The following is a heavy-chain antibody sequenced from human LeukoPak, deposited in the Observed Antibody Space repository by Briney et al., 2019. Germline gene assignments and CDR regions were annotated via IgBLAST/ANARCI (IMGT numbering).Heavy chain of an antibody. J-gene: IGHJ4*02. CDR2: ISRSSSYI. Sequence: GGSLRLSCAASGFTFSNYNMNWVRQAPGKGLEWVSSISRSSSYIYYADSVKGRFTISRDNAKNSLYLQMNSLRVEDTAVYYCARDSSGWTKFDNWGQGTLVTVSS. D-gene: IGHD6-19*01. CDR3: ARDSSGWTKFDN. CDR1: GFTFSNYN. V-gene: IGHV3-21*04.